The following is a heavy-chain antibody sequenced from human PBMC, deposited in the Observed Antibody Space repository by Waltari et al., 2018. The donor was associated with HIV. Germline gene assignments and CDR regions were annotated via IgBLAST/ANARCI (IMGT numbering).Heavy chain of an antibody. CDR1: GFNFRNLA. D-gene: IGHD2-8*01. Sequence: EVQLLESGGGLVQPGGSLRLSCADSGFNFRNLAMSWVRQATGKGPEWVSALSGSGSTASYADYVKGRFTISRDFSNNTLFLQMNNLRADDTAVYFCAKSMRDLRPSAFDVWGQGTMVAISS. CDR2: LSGSGSTA. V-gene: IGHV3-23*01. CDR3: AKSMRDLRPSAFDV. J-gene: IGHJ3*01.